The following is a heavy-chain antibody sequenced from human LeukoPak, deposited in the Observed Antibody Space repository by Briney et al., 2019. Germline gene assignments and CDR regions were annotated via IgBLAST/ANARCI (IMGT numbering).Heavy chain of an antibody. V-gene: IGHV4-38-2*02. CDR3: ARGSGDWTYYFDY. D-gene: IGHD2-21*02. Sequence: SETLSLTCTVSGYSISSGYLWGWIRQPPGKGLEWIGSTYHGGTTYSNPSLKNRVIISEDTSKNQFSLKLSSVSAAATAVYYCARGSGDWTYYFDYWGQGTLVTVSS. J-gene: IGHJ4*02. CDR1: GYSISSGYL. CDR2: TYHGGTT.